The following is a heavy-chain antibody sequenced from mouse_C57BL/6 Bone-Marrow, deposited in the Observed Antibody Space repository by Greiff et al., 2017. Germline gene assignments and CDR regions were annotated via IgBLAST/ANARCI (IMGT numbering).Heavy chain of an antibody. CDR1: GFTFSSYA. CDR3: TSTVVATGAMDY. V-gene: IGHV5-4*03. Sequence: EVMLVESGGGLVKPGGSLKLSCAASGFTFSSYAMSWVRQTPEKRLEWVATISDGGSYTYYPDNVQGRFTISRDNAKNNLYLQMSHLKSEDTAMYYCTSTVVATGAMDYWGQGTSVTVSS. CDR2: ISDGGSYT. D-gene: IGHD1-1*01. J-gene: IGHJ4*01.